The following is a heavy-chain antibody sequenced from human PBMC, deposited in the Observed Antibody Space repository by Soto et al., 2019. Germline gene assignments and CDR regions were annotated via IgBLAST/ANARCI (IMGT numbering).Heavy chain of an antibody. D-gene: IGHD3-3*01. CDR1: GGTCSSYA. J-gene: IGHJ4*02. V-gene: IGHV1-69*13. Sequence: GASVKVSCKASGGTCSSYAISWVRQAPGQGLEWMGGIIPIFGTANYAQKFQGRVTITADESTSTAYMELSSLRSEDTAVYYCASGFWSGYSWHNYFDYWGQGTLVTVSS. CDR3: ASGFWSGYSWHNYFDY. CDR2: IIPIFGTA.